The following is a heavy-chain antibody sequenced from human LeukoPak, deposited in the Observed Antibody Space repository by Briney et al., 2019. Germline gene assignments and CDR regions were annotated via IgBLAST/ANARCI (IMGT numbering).Heavy chain of an antibody. J-gene: IGHJ4*02. CDR2: IGTSTSYI. CDR3: ARDGTAVGINYDY. D-gene: IGHD6-13*01. V-gene: IGHV3-21*04. CDR1: GFTFSTYI. Sequence: PGGSLRLSCAASGFTFSTYIMNWVRQTPGKGLEWVSSIGTSTSYIYYADSVKGRFTISRDNAKNSLYLQMNSLRAEDTAVYYCARDGTAVGINYDYWGQGTLVTVSS.